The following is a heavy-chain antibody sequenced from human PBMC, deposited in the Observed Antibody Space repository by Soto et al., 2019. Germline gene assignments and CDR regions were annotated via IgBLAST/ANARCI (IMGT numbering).Heavy chain of an antibody. D-gene: IGHD2-21*02. V-gene: IGHV3-30*18. Sequence: QVQLVESGGGVVQPGRSLRLSCKASGFTFGSYGMHWVRQAPGKGLEWVALISYDGTNKYYPDSVKGRFTISRDNSKNTLYLQMNSLRPEDTAVYYCAKNPRDFCGGDCYSENWGQGTLVTVSS. CDR3: AKNPRDFCGGDCYSEN. CDR2: ISYDGTNK. J-gene: IGHJ4*02. CDR1: GFTFGSYG.